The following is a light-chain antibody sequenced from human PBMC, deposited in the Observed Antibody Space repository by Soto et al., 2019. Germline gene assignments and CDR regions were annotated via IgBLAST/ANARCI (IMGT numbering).Light chain of an antibody. CDR2: EVS. J-gene: IGKJ1*01. CDR1: QGVSSH. CDR3: QQYLITPWT. V-gene: IGKV1-9*01. Sequence: IQLTQFPSSLSASVGDRVTLTCRASQGVSSHLAWHQQKPGKAPKLLIYEVSTRATGIPDRFSGSGSGTDLTITISRLEPEDFEVYYCQQYLITPWTFGQGTKVDIK.